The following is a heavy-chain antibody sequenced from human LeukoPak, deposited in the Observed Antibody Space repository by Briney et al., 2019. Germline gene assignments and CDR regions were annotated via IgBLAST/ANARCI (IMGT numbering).Heavy chain of an antibody. CDR3: ARGVAVAGYYFDY. D-gene: IGHD6-19*01. J-gene: IGHJ4*02. CDR1: GGSISSYY. Sequence: SETLSLTCSVSGGSISSYYWSWIRQPPGKGLEWIGYIYYSGSTNYNPSLKSRVTISVDTSKNQFSLKLSSVTAADTAVYYCARGVAVAGYYFDYWGQGTLVTVST. CDR2: IYYSGST. V-gene: IGHV4-59*01.